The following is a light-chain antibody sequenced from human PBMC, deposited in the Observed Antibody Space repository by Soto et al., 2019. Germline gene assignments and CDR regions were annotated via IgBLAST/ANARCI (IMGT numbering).Light chain of an antibody. CDR2: GAS. J-gene: IGKJ3*01. Sequence: EIVLTQSPGTLSLSPGERATLSCRASQSVSSNYLAWYQQKPGQAPRLLIYGASSRATGIPDRFSGSGSGTDFTLTISRLEPEDFAVYYCQQYGRSPTFGPGPKVDIK. V-gene: IGKV3-20*01. CDR1: QSVSSNY. CDR3: QQYGRSPT.